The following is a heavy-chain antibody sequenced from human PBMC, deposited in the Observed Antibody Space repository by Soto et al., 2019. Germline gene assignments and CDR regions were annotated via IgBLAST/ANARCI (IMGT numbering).Heavy chain of an antibody. V-gene: IGHV3-7*01. CDR1: GFTFSSYW. Sequence: EVQLVESGGGLVQPGGSLRLSCAASGFTFSSYWMSWVRQAPGKGLEWVANIKQDGSEKYYVDSVKGRFTISRDNAKNSLYLQMNSLRAEDTAVYYCARRRGYSGYDYTNSEYYFDYWGQGTLVTVSS. J-gene: IGHJ4*02. D-gene: IGHD5-12*01. CDR2: IKQDGSEK. CDR3: ARRRGYSGYDYTNSEYYFDY.